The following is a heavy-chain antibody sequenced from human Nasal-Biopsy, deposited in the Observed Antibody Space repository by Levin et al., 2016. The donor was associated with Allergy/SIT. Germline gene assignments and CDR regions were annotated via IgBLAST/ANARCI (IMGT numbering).Heavy chain of an antibody. Sequence: ASVKVSCKASGYTFTRNDGISWVRQAPGQGLEWMGWMSSENGDPHYAYKFQDRIAMTIDRATTTAYLELRSLRSDDTAIYYCARVVFGQEYHISGYPPLDSWGQGTLVTVS. V-gene: IGHV1-18*01. CDR1: GYTFTRNDG. D-gene: IGHD3-22*01. CDR2: MSSENGDP. CDR3: ARVVFGQEYHISGYPPLDS. J-gene: IGHJ4*02.